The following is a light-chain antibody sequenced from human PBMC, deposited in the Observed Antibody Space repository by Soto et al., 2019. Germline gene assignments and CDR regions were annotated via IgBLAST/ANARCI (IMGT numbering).Light chain of an antibody. CDR2: EVS. CDR3: SSYTTSITYV. V-gene: IGLV2-14*01. Sequence: QSVLTQPASVSESPGQSVTISCTGTSNDVGAYNYVSWYQQQLGKAPKLMIYEVSNRPSGISNRFSGSKSGNTASLTISGLQAEDEADYYCSSYTTSITYVFGTGTKLTVL. CDR1: SNDVGAYNY. J-gene: IGLJ1*01.